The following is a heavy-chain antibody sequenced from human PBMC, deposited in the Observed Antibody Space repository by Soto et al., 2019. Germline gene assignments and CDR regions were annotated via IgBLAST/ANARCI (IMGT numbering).Heavy chain of an antibody. CDR1: GGSFSGYY. V-gene: IGHV4-34*01. CDR2: INHSGST. J-gene: IGHJ4*02. Sequence: SETLSLTCAVYGGSFSGYYWTWIRQPPGTGLEWIGEINHSGSTNYNPSLKSRVTISVDTSKNQFSLKLTSVTAADTAVYYCARDGRGYSGYDLAYWGQGTLVTVSS. D-gene: IGHD5-12*01. CDR3: ARDGRGYSGYDLAY.